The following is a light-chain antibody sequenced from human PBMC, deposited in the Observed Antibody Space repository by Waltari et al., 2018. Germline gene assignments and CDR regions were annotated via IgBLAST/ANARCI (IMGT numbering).Light chain of an antibody. CDR2: SNN. Sequence: QSVLTQPPSASGTPGQRVTISCSGSSSNIGSKPVNWYQQLPGTAPELLIFSNNQRPSGVPDRFSGSKSGTSASLAISGLLSEDEADYYCSSWDDSVIGPVFGGGTKLTVL. V-gene: IGLV1-44*01. CDR1: SSNIGSKP. CDR3: SSWDDSVIGPV. J-gene: IGLJ2*01.